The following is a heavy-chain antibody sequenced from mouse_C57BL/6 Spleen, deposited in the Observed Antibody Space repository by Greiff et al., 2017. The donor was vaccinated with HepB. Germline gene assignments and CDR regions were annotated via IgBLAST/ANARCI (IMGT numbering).Heavy chain of an antibody. D-gene: IGHD1-1*01. CDR3: TRGGGYYYGGFDV. Sequence: EVQVVESGAGLVKPGGSLKLSCAASGFTFSSYAMSWVRQTPEKRLEWVAYISIGGDYIYYADTVKGRFTISRDNARNTLYLQMSSLKSEDTAMYYCTRGGGYYYGGFDVWGTGTTVTVSS. J-gene: IGHJ1*03. V-gene: IGHV5-9-1*02. CDR1: GFTFSSYA. CDR2: ISIGGDYI.